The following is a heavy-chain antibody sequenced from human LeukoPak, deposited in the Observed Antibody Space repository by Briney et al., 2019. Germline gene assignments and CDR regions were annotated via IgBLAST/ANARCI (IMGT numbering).Heavy chain of an antibody. V-gene: IGHV1-2*06. CDR1: GYTFTGYY. D-gene: IGHD2-2*01. CDR2: INPNSGGT. J-gene: IGHJ6*03. Sequence: ASVKVSCKASGYTFTGYYMHWVRQAPGQGLEWMGRINPNSGGTNYAQKFQGRVTMTRDTSISTAYMELSRLRSEDTAVYYCARGKVVPAAIGLFYYYYMDVWGKGTTVTVSS. CDR3: ARGKVVPAAIGLFYYYYMDV.